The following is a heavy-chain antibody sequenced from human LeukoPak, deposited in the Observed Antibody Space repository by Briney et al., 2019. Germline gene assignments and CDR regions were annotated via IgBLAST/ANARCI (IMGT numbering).Heavy chain of an antibody. Sequence: ASVKVFCKASGYTFTSYGISWVRQAPGQGLEWMGWISAYNGNTNYAQKLQGRVTMTTDTSTSTAYMELRSLRSDDTAVYYCARDLGYDFSYYYGMDVWGKGTTVTVSS. D-gene: IGHD3-3*01. CDR3: ARDLGYDFSYYYGMDV. V-gene: IGHV1-18*01. J-gene: IGHJ6*04. CDR2: ISAYNGNT. CDR1: GYTFTSYG.